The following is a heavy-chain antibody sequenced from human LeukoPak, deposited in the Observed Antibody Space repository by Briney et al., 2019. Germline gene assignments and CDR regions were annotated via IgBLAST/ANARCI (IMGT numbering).Heavy chain of an antibody. D-gene: IGHD2-15*01. V-gene: IGHV4-59*01. J-gene: IGHJ4*02. CDR3: VRRVVADFDY. CDR1: GGSISEDY. Sequence: NPSETLSLTCTVSGGSISEDYWSWIRQPPGMGLEWIGYVSHSDFNKSNGDITNYNPSLESRITTSRDTSKNQFSLKLSSMTAADTAVYYCVRRVVADFDYWGQGTLVTVSS. CDR2: VSHSDFNKSNGDIT.